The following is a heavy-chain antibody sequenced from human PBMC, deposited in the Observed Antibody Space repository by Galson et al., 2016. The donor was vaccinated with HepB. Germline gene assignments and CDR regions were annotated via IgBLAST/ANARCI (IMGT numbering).Heavy chain of an antibody. V-gene: IGHV3-21*01. CDR2: ISGSGSST. CDR1: GFTFRSYT. D-gene: IGHD3-9*01. Sequence: SLRLSCAASGFTFRSYTVNWVRQTPGKGLEWVSAISGSGSSTYYADSVKGRFTISRDNAKNSLYLQMNNVRAEDTAVYYCARDLRGMIRFFDWSTHFDSWGQGTLVTVSS. CDR3: ARDLRGMIRFFDWSTHFDS. J-gene: IGHJ4*02.